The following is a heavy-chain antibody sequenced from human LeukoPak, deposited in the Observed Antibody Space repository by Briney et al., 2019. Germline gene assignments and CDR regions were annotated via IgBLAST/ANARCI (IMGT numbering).Heavy chain of an antibody. V-gene: IGHV4-59*01. CDR1: GGSISIYY. Sequence: SETLSLTCTVSGGSISIYYWSWIRQPPGKGLEWIGYVYNTGSTKYNPSLESRVAISVDTSKNQFSLKLSSVTAADTAVYYCARERGYSGLDYWGQGTLVTVSS. CDR2: VYNTGST. D-gene: IGHD5-12*01. CDR3: ARERGYSGLDY. J-gene: IGHJ4*02.